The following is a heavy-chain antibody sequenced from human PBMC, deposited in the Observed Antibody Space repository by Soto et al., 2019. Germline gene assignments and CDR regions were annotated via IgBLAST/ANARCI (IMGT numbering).Heavy chain of an antibody. CDR1: GYTFTSYY. CDR2: INPSGGST. Sequence: QVQLVQSGAEVKKPGASVKVSCKASGYTFTSYYMHWVRQAPGQGLEWMGIINPSGGSTSYAQKFQGRXSMXRXKSTSTVYMELSSLRSEDTAVYYCARPFPGDEVFDYWGQGTLVTVSS. CDR3: ARPFPGDEVFDY. J-gene: IGHJ4*02. D-gene: IGHD2-21*02. V-gene: IGHV1-46*03.